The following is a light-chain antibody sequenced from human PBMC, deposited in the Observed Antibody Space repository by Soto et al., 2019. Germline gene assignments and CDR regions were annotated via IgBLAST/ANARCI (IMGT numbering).Light chain of an antibody. CDR3: QQYGSSPALT. Sequence: EIVLTQSPGTLSLSPGERATLSCRASQSVSSTYVAWYQQKSGQAPRLLIYGASSRATGIPDRFSGSGSGTDFTLTISRLEPEDFAVYYCQQYGSSPALTFGGGTKVDIK. CDR1: QSVSSTY. V-gene: IGKV3-20*01. CDR2: GAS. J-gene: IGKJ4*01.